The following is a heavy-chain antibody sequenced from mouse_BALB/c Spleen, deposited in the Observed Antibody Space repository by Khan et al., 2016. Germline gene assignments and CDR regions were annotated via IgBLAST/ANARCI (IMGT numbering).Heavy chain of an antibody. CDR2: IRSKSNNYAT. D-gene: IGHD2-4*01. CDR3: VRIYYDYDEGHYYAMDY. CDR1: GFTFNTYA. Sequence: EVQLVESGGGLVQPKGSLKLSCAASGFTFNTYAMNWVRQAPGKGLEWVARIRSKSNNYATYYADSVKDRFTISRDDSQSMLYLQMNNLKTEDTAMYYCVRIYYDYDEGHYYAMDYWGQGTSVTVSA. J-gene: IGHJ4*01. V-gene: IGHV10-1*02.